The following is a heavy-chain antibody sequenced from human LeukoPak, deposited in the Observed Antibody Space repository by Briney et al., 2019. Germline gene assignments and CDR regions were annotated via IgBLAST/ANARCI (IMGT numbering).Heavy chain of an antibody. D-gene: IGHD3-22*01. CDR2: IYYRGST. J-gene: IGHJ4*02. Sequence: PSETLSLTCAVSGGPLTSYYWSWIRQPPGKGLEWIGFIYYRGSTNYNPSLESRVTISVDTSKNQFSLKLSSVTAADTAVYYCARVWGYYDSSGYLPPPNFDYWGQGTLVTVSS. V-gene: IGHV4-59*01. CDR1: GGPLTSYY. CDR3: ARVWGYYDSSGYLPPPNFDY.